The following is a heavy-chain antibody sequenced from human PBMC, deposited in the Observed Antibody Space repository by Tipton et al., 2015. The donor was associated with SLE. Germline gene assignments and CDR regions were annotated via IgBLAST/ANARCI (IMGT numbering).Heavy chain of an antibody. D-gene: IGHD3-22*01. CDR2: ISSSSSYT. J-gene: IGHJ4*02. CDR1: GFTFSDYY. Sequence: SLRLSCAASGFTFSDYYMSWIRQAPGKGLEWVSYISSSSSYTNYADSVKGRFTISRDNAKNSLYLQMNSLRAEDTAVYYCARGPGDSSGYYSDYWGQGTLVTVSS. CDR3: ARGPGDSSGYYSDY. V-gene: IGHV3-11*06.